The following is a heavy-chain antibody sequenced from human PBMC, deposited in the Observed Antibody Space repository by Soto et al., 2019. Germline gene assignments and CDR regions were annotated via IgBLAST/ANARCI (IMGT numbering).Heavy chain of an antibody. D-gene: IGHD5-18*01. CDR3: ARAGGGLYSYGYGFDY. CDR1: GGSISSGGYY. CDR2: IYYSGST. J-gene: IGHJ4*02. Sequence: SETLSLTCTVSGGSISSGGYYWSWIRQHPGKGLEWIGYIYYSGSTYYNPSLKSRVTISVDTSKNQFSLKLSSVTAADTAVYYCARAGGGLYSYGYGFDYWGQGTLVTVSS. V-gene: IGHV4-31*03.